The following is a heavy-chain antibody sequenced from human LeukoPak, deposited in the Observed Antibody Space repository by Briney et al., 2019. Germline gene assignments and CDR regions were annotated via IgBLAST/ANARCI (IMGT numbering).Heavy chain of an antibody. CDR1: GGSISSGTHY. Sequence: SETLSLTCTVSGGSISSGTHYYHWIRQHPGKGLEWIGYIYYTGVTSYNPSLKSRVTMSVDTSMNQVSLKLSSLTAADTAVYYCAASSGVTLGRFWGQGTLVTVSS. CDR2: IYYTGVT. J-gene: IGHJ4*02. D-gene: IGHD3-16*01. CDR3: AASSGVTLGRF. V-gene: IGHV4-31*03.